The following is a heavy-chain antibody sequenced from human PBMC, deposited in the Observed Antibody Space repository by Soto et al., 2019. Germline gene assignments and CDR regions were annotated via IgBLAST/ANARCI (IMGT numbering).Heavy chain of an antibody. J-gene: IGHJ4*02. D-gene: IGHD6-13*01. Sequence: EVQLLESGGGLVQPGGSLRLSCAASGFTFSSYAMSWVRQAPGKGLEWVSAISGSGGSTYYADSVKGRFTISRDNSKYTLYLQMNSLRAEDTAVYYCASTRELAAAGTSPSFDYWGQGTLVTVSS. V-gene: IGHV3-23*01. CDR3: ASTRELAAAGTSPSFDY. CDR2: ISGSGGST. CDR1: GFTFSSYA.